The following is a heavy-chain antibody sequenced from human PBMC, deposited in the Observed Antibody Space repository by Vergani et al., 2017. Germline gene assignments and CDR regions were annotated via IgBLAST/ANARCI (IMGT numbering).Heavy chain of an antibody. CDR2: IYTSGST. V-gene: IGHV4-61*02. CDR3: AREVSDFWSGYYEAGSYYYYMDV. J-gene: IGHJ6*03. Sequence: QVQLQESGPGLVKPSQTLSLTCTVSGGSISSGSYYWSWIRQPAGKGLEWIGRIYTSGSTNYNPSLKSRVTMSVDTSKNQFSLKLSSVTAADTAVYYCAREVSDFWSGYYEAGSYYYYMDVWGKGTTVTVSS. CDR1: GGSISSGSYY. D-gene: IGHD3-3*01.